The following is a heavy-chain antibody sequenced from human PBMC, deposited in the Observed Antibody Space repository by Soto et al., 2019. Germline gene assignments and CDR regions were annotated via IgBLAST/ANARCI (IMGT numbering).Heavy chain of an antibody. CDR1: GFTFSSYA. CDR3: AKAPYYDFWSGWFYFDY. V-gene: IGHV3-23*01. J-gene: IGHJ4*02. CDR2: ISGSGGST. D-gene: IGHD3-3*01. Sequence: GGSLRLSCAASGFTFSSYAMSWVRQAPGKGLEWVSAISGSGGSTYYADSVKGRFTISRDNSKNTLYLQMNSLRAEDTAVYYCAKAPYYDFWSGWFYFDYWGQGTLVTVSS.